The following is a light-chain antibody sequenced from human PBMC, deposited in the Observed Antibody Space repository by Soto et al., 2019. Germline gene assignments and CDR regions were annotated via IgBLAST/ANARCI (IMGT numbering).Light chain of an antibody. CDR1: SSDVGSYNL. CDR2: EDT. CDR3: SSYAGSTTYVV. Sequence: QSALTQPASVSGSPGQSITISCTGTSSDVGSYNLVSWYQQHPGKAPKLMIYEDTKRPLGVSNRFSGAKSGNTASLTISGLQAEDEADYYCSSYAGSTTYVVFGGGTKLTV. J-gene: IGLJ2*01. V-gene: IGLV2-23*01.